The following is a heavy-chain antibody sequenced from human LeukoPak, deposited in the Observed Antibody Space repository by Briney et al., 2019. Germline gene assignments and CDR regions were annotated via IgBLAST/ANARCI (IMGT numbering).Heavy chain of an antibody. V-gene: IGHV4-34*01. Sequence: SETLSLTCAVYGGSFSGYYWSWIRQPPGKGLEWIGEVNHSGSTNYNPSLKSRVTISVDTSKNQFSLKLSSVTAADTAVFHCARGRGAVAGYFDYWGQGALVTVPS. CDR2: VNHSGST. CDR3: ARGRGAVAGYFDY. J-gene: IGHJ4*02. CDR1: GGSFSGYY. D-gene: IGHD6-19*01.